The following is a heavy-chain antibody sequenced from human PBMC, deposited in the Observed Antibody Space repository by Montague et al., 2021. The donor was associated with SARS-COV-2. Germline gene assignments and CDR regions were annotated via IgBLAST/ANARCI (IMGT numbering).Heavy chain of an antibody. CDR2: LLPGNKRCY. D-gene: IGHD3-10*01. CDR1: GDSVAKHRRG. CDR3: ARDIGSAGIYYYYGMDV. J-gene: IGHJ6*02. V-gene: IGHV6-1*01. Sequence: CAISGDSVAKHRRGSEEHTHSPQSPLYFVCSLLPGNKRCYDYALXVKXRLSIKPDTSKNQFSLQLNSVTPEDTAVYYCARDIGSAGIYYYYGMDVWGQGTTVTVSS.